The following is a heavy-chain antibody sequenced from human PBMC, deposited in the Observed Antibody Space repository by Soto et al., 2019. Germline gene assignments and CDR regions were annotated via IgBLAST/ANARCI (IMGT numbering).Heavy chain of an antibody. CDR1: GFTFRTYW. J-gene: IGHJ6*04. V-gene: IGHV3-7*05. D-gene: IGHD1-1*01. CDR2: INQDGSEK. CDR3: ARDGSTSCCMYDYHVVAV. Sequence: EVQLVESGGGLIQPGGSLRLSCGASGFTFRTYWLSWVRQVPGKGLEWVANINQDGSEKNYVDSVKISFTISKDDTKNVMSLQMSSLRCEDTERYYCARDGSTSCCMYDYHVVAVWGTGTTVPVSS.